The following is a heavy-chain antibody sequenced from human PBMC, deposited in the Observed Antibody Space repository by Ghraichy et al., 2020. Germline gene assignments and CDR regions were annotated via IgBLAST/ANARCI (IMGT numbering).Heavy chain of an antibody. CDR1: GFTFGSYA. D-gene: IGHD3-22*01. CDR2: ISGGGDRT. V-gene: IGHV3-23*01. CDR3: AKVATMIVVASGSWFDP. J-gene: IGHJ5*02. Sequence: LSLTCAASGFTFGSYAMFWVRQAPGKGLEWVSVISGGGDRTYYADSVKGRFTISRDNSKNTLYLQMNSVRAEDTAVYYRAKVATMIVVASGSWFDPWGQGTLVTVSS.